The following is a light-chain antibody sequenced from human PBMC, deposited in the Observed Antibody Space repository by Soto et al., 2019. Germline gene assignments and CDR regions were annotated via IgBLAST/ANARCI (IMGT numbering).Light chain of an antibody. V-gene: IGLV2-14*01. Sequence: QSALTQPASVSGSPGQSITISCTGTSSDVCGYNYVSWYQQHPGKAPKLMIYDVSNRPSGVSNRFSGSKSGNTASLTISGLQAEDEADYYCSSYTSSSAVVFGGGTKRTVL. J-gene: IGLJ2*01. CDR3: SSYTSSSAVV. CDR1: SSDVCGYNY. CDR2: DVS.